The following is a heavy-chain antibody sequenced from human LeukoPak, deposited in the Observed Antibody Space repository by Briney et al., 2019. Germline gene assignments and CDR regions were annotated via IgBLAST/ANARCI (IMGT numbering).Heavy chain of an antibody. CDR1: GGSISSGGYY. D-gene: IGHD1-14*01. J-gene: IGHJ6*02. CDR3: ARGRGSIKDGMDV. Sequence: SQTLSLTCTVSGGSISSGGYYWSWIRQHPGKGLEWIGYIYYSGSTYYNPSLKSRVTISVDTSKNQFSLKLSSVTAADTAVYYCARGRGSIKDGMDVWGQGTTVTVSS. CDR2: IYYSGST. V-gene: IGHV4-31*03.